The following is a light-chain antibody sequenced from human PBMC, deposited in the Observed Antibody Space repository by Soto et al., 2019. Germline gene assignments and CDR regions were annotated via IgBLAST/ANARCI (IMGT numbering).Light chain of an antibody. Sequence: EIVLTQSPGTLSLSPGERATLSCRASQSVSSNFLAWYQEKPGQAPRLLIYGASKRATGIPDRFSGSGSGTDFTLTISRLEPEDFAVYYCRQYGTSPPVAFGGGTKVDIK. J-gene: IGKJ4*01. CDR2: GAS. V-gene: IGKV3-20*01. CDR3: RQYGTSPPVA. CDR1: QSVSSNF.